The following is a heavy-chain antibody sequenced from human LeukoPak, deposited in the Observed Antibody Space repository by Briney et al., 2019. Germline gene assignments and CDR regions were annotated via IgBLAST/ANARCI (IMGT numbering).Heavy chain of an antibody. D-gene: IGHD3-9*01. CDR2: INPSGGST. CDR1: GYTFTSYY. CDR3: ARDESGYSAFDI. V-gene: IGHV1-46*01. J-gene: IGHJ3*02. Sequence: ASVKVSCKASGYTFTSYYMHWVRQAPGQGLEWKGIINPSGGSTSYAQKFQGRVTMTRDMSTSTVYMELSSLRSEDTAVYYCARDESGYSAFDIWGQGTMVTVSS.